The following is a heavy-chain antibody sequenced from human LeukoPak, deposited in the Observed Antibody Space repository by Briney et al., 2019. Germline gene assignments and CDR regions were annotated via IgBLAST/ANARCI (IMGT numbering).Heavy chain of an antibody. V-gene: IGHV4-59*01. Sequence: PSETLSLTCTVSGGSISSYYWSWIRQPPGKGLEWIGYIYYSGSTNYNPSLKSRVTISVDTSKNQFSLKLSSVTAADTAVYYCARVLGDSSGYYMDYFDYWGQGTLVTVSS. CDR2: IYYSGST. CDR1: GGSISSYY. J-gene: IGHJ4*02. CDR3: ARVLGDSSGYYMDYFDY. D-gene: IGHD3-22*01.